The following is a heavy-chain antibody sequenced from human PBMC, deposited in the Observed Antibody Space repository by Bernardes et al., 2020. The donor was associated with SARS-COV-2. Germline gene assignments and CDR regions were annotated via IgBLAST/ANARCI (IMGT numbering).Heavy chain of an antibody. D-gene: IGHD2-21*01. CDR1: GGSISTSNDY. Sequence: SETLFLTCTVSGGSISTSNDYWGWIRQPPGKGRECTGSRYSSGNSYYNPALLSRVRASVDTSKNQFSLRLSFVTAADTAVYYCAGLSCGIDCYIGGMRCWDYGMDVWGQGTPVTVSS. J-gene: IGHJ6*02. V-gene: IGHV4-39*01. CDR2: RYSSGNS. CDR3: AGLSCGIDCYIGGMRCWDYGMDV.